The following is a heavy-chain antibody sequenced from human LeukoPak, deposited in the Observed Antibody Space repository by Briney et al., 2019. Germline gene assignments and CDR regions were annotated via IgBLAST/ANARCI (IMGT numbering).Heavy chain of an antibody. V-gene: IGHV3-11*01. D-gene: IGHD2-2*01. CDR3: ASASYCSSASCHQKPTVD. CDR1: GFTFSDYY. Sequence: GGSLRLSCAASGFTFSDYYMSWVRQAPGKGLEWVAYISSSGSTIYYADSVKGRFTISRDNAKKSLYLQTNSLRAEDTAVYYCASASYCSSASCHQKPTVDWGQGTLVTVSS. J-gene: IGHJ4*02. CDR2: ISSSGSTI.